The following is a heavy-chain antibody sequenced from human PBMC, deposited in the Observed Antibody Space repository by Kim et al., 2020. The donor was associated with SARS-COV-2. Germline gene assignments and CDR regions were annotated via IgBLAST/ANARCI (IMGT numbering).Heavy chain of an antibody. D-gene: IGHD6-19*01. V-gene: IGHV3-30-3*01. J-gene: IGHJ4*02. CDR2: ISYDGSNK. CDR1: GFTFSSYA. Sequence: GGSLRLSCAASGFTFSSYAMHWVRQAPGKGLEWVAVISYDGSNKYYADSVKGRFTISRDNSKNTLYLQMNSLRAEDTAVYYCARDFGSSGWTHIGYYFDYWGQGTLVTVSP. CDR3: ARDFGSSGWTHIGYYFDY.